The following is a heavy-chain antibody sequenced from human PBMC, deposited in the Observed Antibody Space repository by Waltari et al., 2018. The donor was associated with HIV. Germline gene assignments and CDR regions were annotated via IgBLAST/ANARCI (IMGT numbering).Heavy chain of an antibody. J-gene: IGHJ4*02. CDR1: GGSISSSSYY. CDR3: ARHPISNTAPY. D-gene: IGHD5-18*01. V-gene: IGHV4-39*01. CDR2: IYYSGST. Sequence: QLQLQESGPGLVKPSETLSLTCTVSGGSISSSSYYWGWIRQPPGKGLEWIGSIYYSGSTYYNPSLKSRVTISVDTSKNQFSLKLSSVTAADTAVYYCARHPISNTAPYWGQGTLVTVSS.